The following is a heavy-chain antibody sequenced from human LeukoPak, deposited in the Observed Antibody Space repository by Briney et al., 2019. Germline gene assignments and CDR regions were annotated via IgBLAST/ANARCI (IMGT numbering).Heavy chain of an antibody. D-gene: IGHD5-18*01. V-gene: IGHV4-34*01. CDR3: ASRYSHYDY. J-gene: IGHJ4*02. CDR1: GGSFGGYY. Sequence: PSETLSLTCAVSGGSFGGYYWSWVRQPPGKGLEWIGEINHSGSTNYNPSLKSRVTISVDTSKNQFSLKLSSVTAADTAVYYCASRYSHYDYWGQGTLVTVSS. CDR2: INHSGST.